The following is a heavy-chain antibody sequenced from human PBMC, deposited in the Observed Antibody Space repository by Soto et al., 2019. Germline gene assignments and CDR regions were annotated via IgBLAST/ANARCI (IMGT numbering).Heavy chain of an antibody. CDR3: VSANRDRNNWPGIDD. J-gene: IGHJ4*02. Sequence: PSETLSLTCAVYGGSFSGYFWSWIRQPPGKGLEWIGEINHSGNTNYNPSLKSRVTISEDTSKRQFSLRLTSVTAADTAVYYCVSANRDRNNWPGIDDWGQGTLVTVSS. CDR2: INHSGNT. V-gene: IGHV4-34*01. D-gene: IGHD1-1*01. CDR1: GGSFSGYF.